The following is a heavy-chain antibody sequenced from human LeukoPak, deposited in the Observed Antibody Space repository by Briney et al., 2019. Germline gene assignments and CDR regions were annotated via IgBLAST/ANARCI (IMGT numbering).Heavy chain of an antibody. D-gene: IGHD1-1*01. V-gene: IGHV3-30*18. J-gene: IGHJ4*02. Sequence: GGSLRLSCAASGFTFSSYGMHWVRQAPGKGLEWVAVISYDGSNKYYADSVKGRFTISRDNSKNTLYLQMNSLRAEDTAAYYCAKENRNLNKYFDYWGQGTLVTVSS. CDR3: AKENRNLNKYFDY. CDR1: GFTFSSYG. CDR2: ISYDGSNK.